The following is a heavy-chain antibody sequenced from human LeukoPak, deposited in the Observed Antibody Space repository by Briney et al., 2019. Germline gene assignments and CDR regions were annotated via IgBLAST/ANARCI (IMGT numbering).Heavy chain of an antibody. D-gene: IGHD3-9*01. CDR1: GYTFTSYG. V-gene: IGHV1-18*01. Sequence: GASVKVSCKASGYTFTSYGISWVRQAPGQGLEWMGWISAYNGNTNYAQKLQGRVTMTTDTSTSTAYMELRSLRSDDTAVYYCARVLRRDILTGYYPRYYYYCMDVWGQGTTVTVSS. CDR2: ISAYNGNT. CDR3: ARVLRRDILTGYYPRYYYYCMDV. J-gene: IGHJ6*02.